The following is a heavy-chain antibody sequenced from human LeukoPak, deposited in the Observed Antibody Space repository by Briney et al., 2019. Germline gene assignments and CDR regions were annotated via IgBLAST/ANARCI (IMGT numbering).Heavy chain of an antibody. J-gene: IGHJ4*02. Sequence: SETLSLTCTVSGGSIRSYYWSWIQQPPGKGLEWIGYIYFSGSTSYNPSLKSRVTISVDRSKNQFSLKLSSVAAADTAVYYCARSYDTNFDYWGQGTLVTVSS. D-gene: IGHD3-3*01. CDR3: ARSYDTNFDY. CDR1: GGSIRSYY. V-gene: IGHV4-59*01. CDR2: IYFSGST.